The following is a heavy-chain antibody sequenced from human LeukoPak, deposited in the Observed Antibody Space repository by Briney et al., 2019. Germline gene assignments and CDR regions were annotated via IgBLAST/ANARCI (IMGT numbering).Heavy chain of an antibody. Sequence: SETLSLTCTVSGGSISSYYWSWIRQPPGKGLEWIGYIYYSGSTNYNPSLKSRVTISVDTSKNQFSLKLSSVTAADTAVYYCARDNLEMATLGAFDIWGQGTMVTVSS. D-gene: IGHD5-24*01. CDR3: ARDNLEMATLGAFDI. CDR2: IYYSGST. CDR1: GGSISSYY. J-gene: IGHJ3*02. V-gene: IGHV4-59*01.